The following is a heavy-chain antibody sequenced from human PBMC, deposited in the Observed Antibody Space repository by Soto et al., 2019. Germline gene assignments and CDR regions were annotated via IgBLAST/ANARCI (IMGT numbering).Heavy chain of an antibody. Sequence: QVQLVQSGAEVKKPGASVKVSCKASGYTFTSYAMHWVRQAPGQRLEWMGWINAGNGNTKYSQKFQGRVTITRDTSASTAYMELSRLRSEDTAVYFGARASGGYKGYGDVWGQGTLVTVSS. V-gene: IGHV1-3*01. J-gene: IGHJ4*02. D-gene: IGHD5-12*01. CDR3: ARASGGYKGYGDV. CDR2: INAGNGNT. CDR1: GYTFTSYA.